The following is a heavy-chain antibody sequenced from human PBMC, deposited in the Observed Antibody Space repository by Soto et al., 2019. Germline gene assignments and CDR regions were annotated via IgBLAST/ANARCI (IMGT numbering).Heavy chain of an antibody. CDR1: GYSFTSYW. CDR3: ARTSAAGKYYYGMDV. V-gene: IGHV5-51*01. J-gene: IGHJ6*02. D-gene: IGHD6-13*01. CDR2: IYPGDSDT. Sequence: PGESLKISCKGSGYSFTSYWIGWVRQMPGKGLEWLGIIYPGDSDTRYSPSFQGQVTISADKSISTAYLQWSSLKASDTAMYYCARTSAAGKYYYGMDVWGQGTTVTVSS.